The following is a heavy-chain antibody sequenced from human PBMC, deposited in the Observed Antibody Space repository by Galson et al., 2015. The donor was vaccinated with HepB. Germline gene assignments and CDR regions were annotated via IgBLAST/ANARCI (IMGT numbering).Heavy chain of an antibody. D-gene: IGHD1-1*01. V-gene: IGHV1-24*01. J-gene: IGHJ3*01. CDR2: FDPEGGET. Sequence: SVKVSCKVSGYPLTDLSMHRVRQAPGKGLEWMGGFDPEGGETVSAQRFQGRLIMTEDTSTDTAYMELSSLTSDDTAVYYCATSQGWKASNLWGHGTVVTVSS. CDR1: GYPLTDLS. CDR3: ATSQGWKASNL.